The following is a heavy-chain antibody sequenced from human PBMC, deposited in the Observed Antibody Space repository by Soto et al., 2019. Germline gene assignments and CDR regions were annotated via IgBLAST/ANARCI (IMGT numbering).Heavy chain of an antibody. D-gene: IGHD6-6*01. Sequence: SKTLSLTCTVSGASITGYYWSWIRQPAGKGLEWIGRMSISGSTNYNPTLRSRVTMSVDVAKNQFSLRLTSVTAADTALYYCARGMTPPGSSGWHHVLPWGPAPLVTVPS. CDR2: MSISGST. V-gene: IGHV4-4*07. CDR1: GASITGYY. J-gene: IGHJ5*02. CDR3: ARGMTPPGSSGWHHVLP.